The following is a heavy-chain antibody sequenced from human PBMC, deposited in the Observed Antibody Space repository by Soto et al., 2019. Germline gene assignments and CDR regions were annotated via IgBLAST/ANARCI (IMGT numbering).Heavy chain of an antibody. CDR3: ARPPDGMVAFDV. CDR2: IYYKGTT. V-gene: IGHV4-31*03. D-gene: IGHD2-8*01. J-gene: IGHJ4*02. CDR1: GGSVTSGAFY. Sequence: TLSLTCTISGGSVTSGAFYWSLIRQHPGKGLEWIGYIYYKGTTFYNPSLRGRFTFSSDRSENQFPLGLSSVTAADTAVYYCARPPDGMVAFDVGGQGTLVTVSS.